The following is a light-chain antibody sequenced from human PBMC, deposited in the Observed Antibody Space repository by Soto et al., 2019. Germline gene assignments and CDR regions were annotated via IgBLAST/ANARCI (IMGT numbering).Light chain of an antibody. Sequence: EIVLTQSPGNLSLSPGERATLSCRASQSVSNDYLAWYQQKPGQAPRLLIYGASSRAPGIPDNFSGSGSGTDFTLTISRLEPEDFALYYCQQYGNSPQTFGQGTKVDNK. V-gene: IGKV3-20*01. CDR1: QSVSNDY. CDR2: GAS. CDR3: QQYGNSPQT. J-gene: IGKJ2*01.